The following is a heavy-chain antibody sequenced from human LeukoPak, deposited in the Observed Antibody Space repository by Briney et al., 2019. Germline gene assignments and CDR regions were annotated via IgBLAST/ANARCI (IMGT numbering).Heavy chain of an antibody. CDR1: GGTFSSYA. D-gene: IGHD4-17*01. Sequence: GSSVKVSCKASGGTFSSYAISWVRQAPGQGLEWMGGIIPIFGTANYAQKFQGRVTITADKSTSTAYMELSRLRSDDTAVYYCASSGSTVTPPRGADYYYYYMDVWGKGTTVTVSS. J-gene: IGHJ6*03. CDR3: ASSGSTVTPPRGADYYYYYMDV. V-gene: IGHV1-69*06. CDR2: IIPIFGTA.